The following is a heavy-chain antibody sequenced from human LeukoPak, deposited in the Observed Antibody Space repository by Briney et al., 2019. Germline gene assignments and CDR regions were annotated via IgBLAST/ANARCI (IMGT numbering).Heavy chain of an antibody. J-gene: IGHJ4*02. CDR3: ARRGYSSSWHRGPFDY. CDR1: GGSFSGYY. D-gene: IGHD6-13*01. Sequence: SETLSLTCAVYGGSFSGYYWSWIRQPPGKGLEWIGEINHSGSTNYNPSLKSRVIISVDTSKNQFSLKLSSVTAADTAVYYCARRGYSSSWHRGPFDYWGQGTLVTVSS. V-gene: IGHV4-34*01. CDR2: INHSGST.